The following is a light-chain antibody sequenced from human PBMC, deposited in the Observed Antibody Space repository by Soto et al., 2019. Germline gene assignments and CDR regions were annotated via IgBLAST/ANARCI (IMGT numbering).Light chain of an antibody. CDR1: QAVSNSY. CDR2: GSS. J-gene: IGKJ3*01. V-gene: IGKV3-20*01. Sequence: EIVLTQSPGTLSLSPGERATLSCRASQAVSNSYLAWYQQKPGQAPSLLIYGSSSKATGIPDRFSGSGSGTDFTLTISRLDPEDFAVYYCQQYGNTPFTFGPGTKVDIK. CDR3: QQYGNTPFT.